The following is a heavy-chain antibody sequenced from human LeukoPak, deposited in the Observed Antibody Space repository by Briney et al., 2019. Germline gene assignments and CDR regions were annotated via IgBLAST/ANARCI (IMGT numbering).Heavy chain of an antibody. J-gene: IGHJ4*02. CDR2: ISGSGGST. CDR3: APGGGSYYFDY. CDR1: GFTFSSYA. D-gene: IGHD2-15*01. V-gene: IGHV3-23*01. Sequence: GGSLRLSCAASGFTFSSYAMSWVRQAPGGGRECVSAISGSGGSTYYADSVKGRFTISRDKSKNTLYLQMNGLRAEDTAVYYCAPGGGSYYFDYWGQGTLVTVSS.